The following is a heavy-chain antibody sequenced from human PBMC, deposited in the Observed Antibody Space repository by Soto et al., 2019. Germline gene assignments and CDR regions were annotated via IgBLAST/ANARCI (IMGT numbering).Heavy chain of an antibody. D-gene: IGHD1-1*01. CDR3: VRDGTKNLRDWFDP. CDR1: VASLSGYH. CDR2: IYATGSS. Sequence: PETLSITCNVFVASLSGYHWSWIRQPPGKGLEWIGRIYATGSSDYNPSLKSRITISVDMSKKQFSLTLRSVTAADTAMYYCVRDGTKNLRDWFDPWGQGILVT. V-gene: IGHV4-4*07. J-gene: IGHJ5*02.